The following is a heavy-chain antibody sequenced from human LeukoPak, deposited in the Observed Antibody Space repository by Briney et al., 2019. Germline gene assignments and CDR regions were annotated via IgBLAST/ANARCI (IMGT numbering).Heavy chain of an antibody. CDR2: ISGSSGST. V-gene: IGHV3-23*01. J-gene: IGHJ4*02. D-gene: IGHD6-19*01. CDR3: AKDGAAVAGPRGFDY. Sequence: GGSLRLSCAASGFTFSRYAMSWVRQAPGKGLEWVSAISGSSGSTYYADSVKGRFTISRDNSKNTLYVQMNSLRAEDTAVYYCAKDGAAVAGPRGFDYWGQGALVTVSS. CDR1: GFTFSRYA.